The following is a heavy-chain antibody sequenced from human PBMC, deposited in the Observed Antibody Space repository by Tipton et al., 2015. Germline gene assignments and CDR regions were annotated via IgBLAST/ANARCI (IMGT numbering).Heavy chain of an antibody. D-gene: IGHD1-26*01. V-gene: IGHV4-34*01. J-gene: IGHJ2*01. CDR1: GGSFSNYY. CDR3: TRGLKRRVVNRIMGPTWDWYFDL. CDR2: INDSGST. Sequence: TLSLTCAVYGGSFSNYYWNWIRQPPGKGLEWIGEINDSGSTNYNPSLKSRVTISVDTSKNQFSLKLTSVTAADTAVYYCTRGLKRRVVNRIMGPTWDWYFDLWGRGTLITVSS.